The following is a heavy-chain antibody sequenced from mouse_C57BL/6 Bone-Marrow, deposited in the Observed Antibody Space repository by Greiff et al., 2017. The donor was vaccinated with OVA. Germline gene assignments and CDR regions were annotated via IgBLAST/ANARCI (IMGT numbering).Heavy chain of an antibody. CDR3: AMTARATRLAD. D-gene: IGHD3-2*01. CDR1: GYAFTNYL. J-gene: IGHJ3*01. CDR2: INPGSGGT. Sequence: QVQLQQSGAELVRPGTSVKVSCKASGYAFTNYLIEWVKQRPGQGLEWIGVINPGSGGTNYNEKFKGKATLTADKSSSTAYMQLSSLTSEDSAVNFYAMTARATRLADWGQGTLVTVSA. V-gene: IGHV1-54*01.